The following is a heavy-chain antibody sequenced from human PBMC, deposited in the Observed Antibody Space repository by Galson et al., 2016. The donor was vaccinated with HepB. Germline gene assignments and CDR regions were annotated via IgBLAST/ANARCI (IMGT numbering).Heavy chain of an antibody. Sequence: LSLTCAVYGGSFSGHYWSWIRQPPGKGLEWIGYIYYSGSTYYNPSLKSRVTISVDTSKNQFSLKLSSVTAADTAVYYCARSHYAFDIWGQGTMATVSS. V-gene: IGHV4-34*09. J-gene: IGHJ3*02. D-gene: IGHD1-26*01. CDR3: ARSHYAFDI. CDR2: IYYSGST. CDR1: GGSFSGHY.